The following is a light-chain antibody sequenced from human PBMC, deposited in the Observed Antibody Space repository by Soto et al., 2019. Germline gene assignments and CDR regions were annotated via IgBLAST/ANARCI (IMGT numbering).Light chain of an antibody. V-gene: IGKV1D-12*01. CDR1: QGISSW. J-gene: IGKJ3*01. Sequence: DLQMTQSPSSVSASVGDRVTITCRASQGISSWLAWYQQKPGKAPKLLIYAASSLQSGVPSRFSCSGTGTDFPHPISSLQPEDVATYYCHQAHSFPHAFGPGTKVDIK. CDR2: AAS. CDR3: HQAHSFPHA.